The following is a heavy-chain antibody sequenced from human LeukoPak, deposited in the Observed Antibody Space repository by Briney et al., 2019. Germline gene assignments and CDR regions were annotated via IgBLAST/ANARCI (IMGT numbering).Heavy chain of an antibody. Sequence: SETLSLTCTVSGGSITGATNYWSWIRQPAGKGLEWIGRIYTRDSTNYNPSLKSRVTMSIDTSKNQFSLNLNSVTAADTAVYYCARLWFGERYYYYYMDVWGKGTTVTVSS. CDR1: GGSITGATNY. J-gene: IGHJ6*03. CDR3: ARLWFGERYYYYYMDV. V-gene: IGHV4-61*02. D-gene: IGHD3-10*01. CDR2: IYTRDST.